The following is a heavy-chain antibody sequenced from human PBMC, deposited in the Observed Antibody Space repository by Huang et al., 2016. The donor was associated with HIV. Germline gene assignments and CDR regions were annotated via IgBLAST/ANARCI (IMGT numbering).Heavy chain of an antibody. J-gene: IGHJ5*02. CDR1: GGTFSSCG. CDR3: ARWEAAADNNWFDP. V-gene: IGHV1-69*01. D-gene: IGHD6-13*01. CDR2: IIPIFCTP. Sequence: QVQLVQSGAEVKKPGSSVKVSCRASGGTFSSCGSSWVRQAPGQGLEWMGGIIPIFCTPNYAQKFQGRVTITADESTSTAYMELSSLRSEDTAVYYCARWEAAADNNWFDPWGQGTLVTVSS.